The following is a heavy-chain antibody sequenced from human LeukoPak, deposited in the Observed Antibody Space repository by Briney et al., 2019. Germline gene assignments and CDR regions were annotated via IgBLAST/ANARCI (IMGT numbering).Heavy chain of an antibody. J-gene: IGHJ5*02. CDR1: GCTFSSYW. Sequence: GGSLRLSCAASGCTFSSYWMHWVRHAPGKGLVWVSHINSDGSSTNYADSVKGRFTISRDNAKNTSYLQMNSLRAEDTAVYYCARTGIAARPTVWFDPWGQGTLVTVSS. D-gene: IGHD6-6*01. V-gene: IGHV3-74*01. CDR3: ARTGIAARPTVWFDP. CDR2: INSDGSST.